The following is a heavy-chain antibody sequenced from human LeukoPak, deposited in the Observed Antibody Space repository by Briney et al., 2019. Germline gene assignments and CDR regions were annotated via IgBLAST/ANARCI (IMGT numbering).Heavy chain of an antibody. D-gene: IGHD1-1*01. CDR3: ARDRTGTTGGCQY. Sequence: GASVKVSCKASGGTFGSYAISWVRQAPGQGLEWMGRIIPILGIANYAQKFQGRVTITADKSTSTAYMELSSLRSEDTAVYYCARDRTGTTGGCQYWGQGTLVTVSS. CDR2: IIPILGIA. J-gene: IGHJ4*02. V-gene: IGHV1-69*04. CDR1: GGTFGSYA.